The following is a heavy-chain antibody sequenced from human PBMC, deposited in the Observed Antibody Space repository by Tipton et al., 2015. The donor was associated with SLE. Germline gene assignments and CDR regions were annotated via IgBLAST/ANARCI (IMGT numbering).Heavy chain of an antibody. V-gene: IGHV4-61*01. Sequence: TLSLTCAVSGYSISSGYYWSWIRQPPGKGLEWIGYIYYSGSTNYNPSLKSRVTISVDTSKNQFSLKLSSVTAADTAVYYCARGGSLEARRDRAFYFDHWGQGTLVTVSS. D-gene: IGHD6-6*01. CDR3: ARGGSLEARRDRAFYFDH. CDR1: GYSISSGYY. CDR2: IYYSGST. J-gene: IGHJ4*02.